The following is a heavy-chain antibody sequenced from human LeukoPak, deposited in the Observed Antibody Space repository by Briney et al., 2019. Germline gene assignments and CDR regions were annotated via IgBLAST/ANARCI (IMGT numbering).Heavy chain of an antibody. D-gene: IGHD1-26*01. V-gene: IGHV4-39*07. Sequence: SETLSLTCTVSGGSISSSSYYWGWIRQPPGKGLEWIGSIYYSGSTYYNPSLKSRVTISVDTSKNQFSLKLSSVTAADTAVYYWARDYSGSFFDPWGQGTLVTVSS. CDR2: IYYSGST. CDR3: ARDYSGSFFDP. CDR1: GGSISSSSYY. J-gene: IGHJ5*02.